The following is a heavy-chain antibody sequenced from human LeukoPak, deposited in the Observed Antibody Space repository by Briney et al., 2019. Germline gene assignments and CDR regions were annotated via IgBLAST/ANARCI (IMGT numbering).Heavy chain of an antibody. J-gene: IGHJ3*02. D-gene: IGHD4-17*01. CDR1: GGSISSGGYY. Sequence: SETLSLTCTVSGGSISSGGYYWSWIRQHPGKGLEWIGHIYFSGSTYYNPSLKSRVTISVDTSKNQFSLKLSSVTAADTAVYYCARLVPDDYGDPDAFDIWGQGTKVNVSS. CDR3: ARLVPDDYGDPDAFDI. V-gene: IGHV4-31*03. CDR2: IYFSGST.